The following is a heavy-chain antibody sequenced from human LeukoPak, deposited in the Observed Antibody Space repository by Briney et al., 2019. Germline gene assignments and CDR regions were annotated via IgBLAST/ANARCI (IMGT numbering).Heavy chain of an antibody. CDR1: GFTFSTYW. V-gene: IGHV3-74*01. Sequence: AGGSLRLSCAASGFTFSTYWMHWVRLAPGKGLEWVSRLSADGATTVYADSVKGRFTISRDNVKNMVYLQLSSLRAEDTALCYCTRQVIPDNSLDIWGQGTMVTVSS. CDR2: LSADGATT. J-gene: IGHJ3*02. D-gene: IGHD2-2*01. CDR3: TRQVIPDNSLDI.